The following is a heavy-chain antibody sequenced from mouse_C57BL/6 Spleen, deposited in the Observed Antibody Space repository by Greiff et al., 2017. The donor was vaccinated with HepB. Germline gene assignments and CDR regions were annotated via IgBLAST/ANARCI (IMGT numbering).Heavy chain of an antibody. J-gene: IGHJ1*03. D-gene: IGHD1-1*01. CDR2: IHPNSGST. V-gene: IGHV1-64*01. CDR3: TFITTVYWYFDV. CDR1: GYTFTSYW. Sequence: VQLKQPGAELVKPGASVKLSCKASGYTFTSYWMHWVKQRPGQGLEWIGMIHPNSGSTNYNEKFKSKATLTVDKSSSTAYMQLSSLTSEDSAVYYCTFITTVYWYFDVWGTGTTVTVSS.